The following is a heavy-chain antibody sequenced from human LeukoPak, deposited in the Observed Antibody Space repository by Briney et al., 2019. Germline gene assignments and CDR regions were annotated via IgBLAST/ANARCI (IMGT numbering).Heavy chain of an antibody. CDR2: IYYSGST. V-gene: IGHV4-30-4*01. Sequence: PSETLSLTCTVSGGSISSGDYYWSWLRQPPGKGLEWIGYIYYSGSTYYNPSLKSRVAISVDTSKNQFSLKLSSVTAADTAVYYCARHSIAAAVYFDYWGQGTLVTVSS. J-gene: IGHJ4*02. D-gene: IGHD6-13*01. CDR1: GGSISSGDYY. CDR3: ARHSIAAAVYFDY.